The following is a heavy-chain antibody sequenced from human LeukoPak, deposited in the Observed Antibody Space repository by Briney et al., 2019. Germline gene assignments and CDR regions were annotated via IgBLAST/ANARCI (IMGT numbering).Heavy chain of an antibody. J-gene: IGHJ4*02. CDR2: IRFDGSNE. Sequence: GGSLRLSCAASGFTVSPYCMHWVRQAPGKGLEWVIFIRFDGSNEYYTDSVKGRFTISRDNSKNTLYLQMNSLRAEETAVYYCAGDFDYWGQGTLVTVSS. V-gene: IGHV3-30*02. CDR3: AGDFDY. CDR1: GFTVSPYC.